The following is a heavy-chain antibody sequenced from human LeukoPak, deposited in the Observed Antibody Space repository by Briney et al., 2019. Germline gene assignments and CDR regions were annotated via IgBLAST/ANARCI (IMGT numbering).Heavy chain of an antibody. V-gene: IGHV4-59*12. D-gene: IGHD3-22*01. Sequence: KPSETLSLTCTVSGGSISSYYWSWIRQPPGKGLDWIGYIYYSGSTYYNPSLKSRVTISVDTSKNQFSLKLSSVTAADTVVYYCARDKRVDYYDSSGYDDWGQGTLVTVSS. CDR3: ARDKRVDYYDSSGYDD. CDR1: GGSISSYY. J-gene: IGHJ4*02. CDR2: IYYSGST.